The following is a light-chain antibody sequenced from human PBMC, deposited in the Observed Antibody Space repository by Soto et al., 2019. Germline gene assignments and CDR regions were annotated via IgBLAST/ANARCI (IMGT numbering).Light chain of an antibody. V-gene: IGLV2-14*01. CDR2: EVS. CDR1: SSNVGGYNY. Sequence: QSALTQPASVSGSPGQSITISCTGTSSNVGGYNYVAWYQQFPGKAPKLTMYEVSNRPSGVPNRFSGSSSGNTASLTISGLQYEDEAEYYRNSYTSSSTFVFGPGTKLTVL. J-gene: IGLJ1*01. CDR3: NSYTSSSTFV.